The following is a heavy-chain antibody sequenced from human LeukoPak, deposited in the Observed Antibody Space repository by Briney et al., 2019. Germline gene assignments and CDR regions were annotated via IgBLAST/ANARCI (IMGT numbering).Heavy chain of an antibody. Sequence: SQTLSLTCALSGDTVSSNSAAWNWIRQSPSRGLEWLVRTYYRSKWYNDYAVSVKSRITINPDTSKNQFSLQLNSVTPEDTAVYYCARNGIVALDAFDIWGQGTMVTVPS. J-gene: IGHJ3*02. V-gene: IGHV6-1*01. CDR2: TYYRSKWYN. CDR1: GDTVSSNSAA. D-gene: IGHD5-12*01. CDR3: ARNGIVALDAFDI.